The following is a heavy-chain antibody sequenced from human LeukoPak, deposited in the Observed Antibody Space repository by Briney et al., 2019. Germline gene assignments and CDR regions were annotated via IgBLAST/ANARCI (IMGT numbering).Heavy chain of an antibody. V-gene: IGHV4-59*08. CDR3: ATHYGGNDY. CDR1: GGSISSYY. D-gene: IGHD4-23*01. CDR2: IYYSGTT. J-gene: IGHJ4*02. Sequence: PSETLSLTCTVSGGSISSYYWNWIRQPPGKGLEWIGYIYYSGTTNYNPSLESRVTISVDTSKNQFSLKLSSVAAADTAVYYCATHYGGNDYWGQGTLVTVSS.